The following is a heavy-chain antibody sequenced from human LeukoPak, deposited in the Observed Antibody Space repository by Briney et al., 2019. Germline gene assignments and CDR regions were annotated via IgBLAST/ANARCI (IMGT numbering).Heavy chain of an antibody. CDR2: INPNTGTT. Sequence: ASVKVSCKASGYTFTGYYMHWVRQAPGHGLEWVGWINPNTGTTNYAPRFQGRVTMTTDTSVTTAYLELKRLTPDDTAVYYCAKPLGGDRAAIGTSDAFQFWGQGTIITVSS. V-gene: IGHV1-2*07. CDR1: GYTFTGYY. D-gene: IGHD3-16*01. CDR3: AKPLGGDRAAIGTSDAFQF. J-gene: IGHJ3*01.